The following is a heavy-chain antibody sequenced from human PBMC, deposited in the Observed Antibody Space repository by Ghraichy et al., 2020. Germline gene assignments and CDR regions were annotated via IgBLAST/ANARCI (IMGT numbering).Heavy chain of an antibody. CDR2: IYYSGST. J-gene: IGHJ4*02. D-gene: IGHD4-17*01. V-gene: IGHV4-39*01. CDR3: ARQQDGDYETNFDY. CDR1: GGSISSSSYY. Sequence: GSLRLSCTVSGGSISSSSYYWGWIRQPPGKGLEWIGSIYYSGSTYYNPSLKSRVTISVDTSKNQFSLKLSSVTAADTAVYYCARQQDGDYETNFDYWGQGTLVTVSS.